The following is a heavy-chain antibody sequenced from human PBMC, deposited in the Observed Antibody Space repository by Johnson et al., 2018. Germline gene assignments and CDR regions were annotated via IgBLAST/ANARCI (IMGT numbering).Heavy chain of an antibody. CDR2: IIPIFGTT. Sequence: VQLVETGAEVKKPGSSVKVSCKASGDTFRSYGITWVRQAPGQGLEWMGGIIPIFGTTDYAQKLQGRVTITADESTNTVYMELSSLKSEDTAVYFCERNAELAGAFDIWGQGTLVTVSA. J-gene: IGHJ3*02. CDR3: ERNAELAGAFDI. V-gene: IGHV1-69*01. CDR1: GDTFRSYG. D-gene: IGHD3-10*01.